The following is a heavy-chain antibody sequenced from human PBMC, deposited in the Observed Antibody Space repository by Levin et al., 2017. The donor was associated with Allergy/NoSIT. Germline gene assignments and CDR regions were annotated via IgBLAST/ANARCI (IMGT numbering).Heavy chain of an antibody. CDR3: ARKDTAMVRWYFDL. V-gene: IGHV3-11*03. CDR2: ISSSSTYT. J-gene: IGHJ2*01. CDR1: GFTFSDYY. D-gene: IGHD5-18*01. Sequence: GGSLRLSCAASGFTFSDYYMSWIRQAPGKGLEWVSYISSSSTYTNYADSVKGRFTISRDNAKNSLYLQVNSLRAEDTAVYYCARKDTAMVRWYFDLWGRGTLVTVSS.